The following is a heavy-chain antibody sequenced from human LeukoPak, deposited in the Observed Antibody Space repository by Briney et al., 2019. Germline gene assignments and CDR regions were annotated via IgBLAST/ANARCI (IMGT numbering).Heavy chain of an antibody. J-gene: IGHJ6*02. Sequence: GGSLRLSCAASGFTFSTYAMSWVRQAPGKGLEWVANIKQDGSEKYYVDSVKGRFTISRDNAKNSLYLQMNSLRAEDTAVYYCARDRGPYCSSTSCYGEDYYYGMDVWGQGTTVTVSS. D-gene: IGHD2-2*01. CDR2: IKQDGSEK. CDR1: GFTFSTYA. CDR3: ARDRGPYCSSTSCYGEDYYYGMDV. V-gene: IGHV3-7*01.